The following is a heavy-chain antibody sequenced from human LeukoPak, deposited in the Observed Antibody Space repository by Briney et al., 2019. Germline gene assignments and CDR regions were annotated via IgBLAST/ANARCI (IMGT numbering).Heavy chain of an antibody. D-gene: IGHD3-9*01. CDR3: AKDRLRYFDWLKPIFVAFDI. J-gene: IGHJ3*02. CDR2: IIPILGIA. Sequence: GASVKVSCKASGGTLSSYAISWVRQAPGQGLEWMGRIIPILGIANYAQKFQGRVTITADKSTSTAYMELSSLRSEDTAVYYCAKDRLRYFDWLKPIFVAFDIWGQGTMVTVSS. V-gene: IGHV1-69*04. CDR1: GGTLSSYA.